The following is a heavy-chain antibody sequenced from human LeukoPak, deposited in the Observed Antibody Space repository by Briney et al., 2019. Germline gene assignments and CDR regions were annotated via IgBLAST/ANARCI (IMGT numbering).Heavy chain of an antibody. J-gene: IGHJ3*02. CDR2: IRSKANSYAT. Sequence: GGSLKLSCAASGFTFSGSAMHWVRQASGKGLEWVGRIRSKANSYATAYAASVKGRFTISRDDSKNTAYLQMNSLKTEDTAVYYCTRLRLKDAFDIWGQGTMVTVSS. V-gene: IGHV3-73*01. CDR3: TRLRLKDAFDI. CDR1: GFTFSGSA.